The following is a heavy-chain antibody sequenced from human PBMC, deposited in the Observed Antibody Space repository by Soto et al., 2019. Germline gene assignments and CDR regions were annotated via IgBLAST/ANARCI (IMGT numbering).Heavy chain of an antibody. CDR1: GFTFSRFA. CDR2: ISGGADGS. CDR3: AKMQGWTYGQYHFDY. Sequence: EVQVLESGGGVVHPGGSLRLSCAASGFTFSRFAMSWVRQAPGKGLEYVASISGGADGSFYADSVKGRFTIFRDNSKNILYLQMNSLRAEDTAVYFCAKMQGWTYGQYHFDYWGLGTLATVSP. D-gene: IGHD2-2*01. J-gene: IGHJ4*02. V-gene: IGHV3-23*01.